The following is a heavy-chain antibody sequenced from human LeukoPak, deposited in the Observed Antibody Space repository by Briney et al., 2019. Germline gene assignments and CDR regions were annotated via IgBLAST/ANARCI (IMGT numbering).Heavy chain of an antibody. CDR2: IDPSDSYT. J-gene: IGHJ6*04. CDR1: GYSFTSYW. V-gene: IGHV5-10-1*01. D-gene: IGHD1-1*01. Sequence: GESLKISCKGSGYSFTSYWISWVRQMPGKGLEWMGRIDPSDSYTNYSPSFQGHITISADKSISTAYLQWSSLKASDTIMYYCARLVTTGYDYYGIDVWGKGTTVTVSS. CDR3: ARLVTTGYDYYGIDV.